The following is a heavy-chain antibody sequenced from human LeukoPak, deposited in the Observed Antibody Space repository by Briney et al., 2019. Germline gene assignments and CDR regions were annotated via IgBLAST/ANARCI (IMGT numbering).Heavy chain of an antibody. CDR2: ISQSGTT. CDR1: GASFSSRNYY. CDR3: ANHGVSVYGHLDF. J-gene: IGHJ4*02. D-gene: IGHD3-10*01. Sequence: SETLSLTCTVSGASFSSRNYYWAWIRQPPGKGLEWTGTISQSGTTYYNPSLKSRVAISADTSKSQFSLKLSSVTAADTAVYFCANHGVSVYGHLDFWGQGTLVTVSS. V-gene: IGHV4-39*01.